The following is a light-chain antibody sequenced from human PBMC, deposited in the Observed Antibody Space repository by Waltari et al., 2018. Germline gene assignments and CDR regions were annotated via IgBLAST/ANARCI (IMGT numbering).Light chain of an antibody. CDR2: DTS. V-gene: IGKV1-33*01. J-gene: IGKJ4*01. Sequence: DIQMTQSPSSLSASIGDRVTFTCQASQAIRNFLNWYQQKPGGAPTLVIYDTSNLESGVPSRFGGSGSGTLFTFTISSLQPEDIATYYCQQYDHLPLTFGGGTKVQI. CDR1: QAIRNF. CDR3: QQYDHLPLT.